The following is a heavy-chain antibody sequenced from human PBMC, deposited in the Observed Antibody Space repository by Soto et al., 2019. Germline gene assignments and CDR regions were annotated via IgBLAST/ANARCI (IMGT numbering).Heavy chain of an antibody. Sequence: GGSLRLSCSASGFTLSSYTMTWVRLAPGKGLQWVSTIFTGTGSTAYADSVRGRFSISRDDSKNILYLQMNSLRVEDTALYFCAKDPHPDGIWTFDYWGRETLVTVSS. CDR2: IFTGTGST. D-gene: IGHD3-9*01. J-gene: IGHJ4*02. CDR1: GFTLSSYT. V-gene: IGHV3-23*01. CDR3: AKDPHPDGIWTFDY.